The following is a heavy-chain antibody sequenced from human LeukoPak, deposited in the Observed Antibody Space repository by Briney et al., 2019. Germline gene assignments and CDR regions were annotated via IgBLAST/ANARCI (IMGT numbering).Heavy chain of an antibody. J-gene: IGHJ4*02. V-gene: IGHV3-33*01. Sequence: PGGSLRLSCAASGFTFSSYGMHWVRQAPGKGLEWVAVIRYDGSNKYYADSVKGRFTISRDNSKNTLYLQMNSLRAEDTAVYYCARSGYSYGYNPSDYWGQGTLVTVSS. CDR2: IRYDGSNK. D-gene: IGHD5-18*01. CDR3: ARSGYSYGYNPSDY. CDR1: GFTFSSYG.